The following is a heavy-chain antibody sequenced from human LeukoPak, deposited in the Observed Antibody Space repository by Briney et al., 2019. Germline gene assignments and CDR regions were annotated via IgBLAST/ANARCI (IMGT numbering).Heavy chain of an antibody. D-gene: IGHD3-10*01. CDR1: GFTFSSYS. J-gene: IGHJ4*02. CDR3: TTDGLITMVRGVLYYFDY. V-gene: IGHV3-15*01. Sequence: GGSLRLSCAASGFTFSSYSMNWVRQAPGKGLEWVGRIKSKTDGGTTDYAAPVKGRFTISRDDSKNTLYLQMNSLKTEDTAVYYCTTDGLITMVRGVLYYFDYWGQGTLVTVSS. CDR2: IKSKTDGGTT.